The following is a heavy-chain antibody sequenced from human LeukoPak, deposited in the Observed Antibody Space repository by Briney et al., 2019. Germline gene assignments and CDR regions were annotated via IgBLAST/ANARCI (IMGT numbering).Heavy chain of an antibody. D-gene: IGHD3-22*01. CDR1: GFTFSSYG. CDR2: ISYDGSNK. CDR3: AKDRAMIGEGFFDY. J-gene: IGHJ4*02. V-gene: IGHV3-30*18. Sequence: PGGSLRLSCAASGFTFSSYGMHWARQAPGKGLEWVAVISYDGSNKYYADSVKGRFTISRDNSKNTLYLQMNSLRAEDTAVYYCAKDRAMIGEGFFDYWGQGTLVTVSS.